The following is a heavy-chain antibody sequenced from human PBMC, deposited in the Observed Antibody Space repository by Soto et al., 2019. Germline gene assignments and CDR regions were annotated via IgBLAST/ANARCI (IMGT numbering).Heavy chain of an antibody. Sequence: SGPTLVNPTETLTLTCSVSGFSLTLGRMAVTWIRQPPGKALEWLAHILSTGETSYATSLKSRVTISKDISKSQVLLTMTNVDPVDTATYFCARLDYTGSPLIDYWGQGNLVTVSS. D-gene: IGHD1-26*01. CDR3: ARLDYTGSPLIDY. CDR2: ILSTGET. V-gene: IGHV2-26*01. J-gene: IGHJ4*02. CDR1: GFSLTLGRMA.